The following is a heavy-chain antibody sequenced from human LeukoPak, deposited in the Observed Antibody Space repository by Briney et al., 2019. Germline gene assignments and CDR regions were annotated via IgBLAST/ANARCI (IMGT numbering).Heavy chain of an antibody. CDR3: AKDRAGGYFDY. CDR2: ISSSSSYI. Sequence: PGGSLRLSCAASGFTFSSYSMNWVRQAPGEGLEWVSSISSSSSYINYADSVKGRFTISRDNSKNTLYLQMNSLRAEDTAVYYCAKDRAGGYFDYWGQGTLVTVSS. V-gene: IGHV3-21*01. J-gene: IGHJ4*02. CDR1: GFTFSSYS. D-gene: IGHD3-16*01.